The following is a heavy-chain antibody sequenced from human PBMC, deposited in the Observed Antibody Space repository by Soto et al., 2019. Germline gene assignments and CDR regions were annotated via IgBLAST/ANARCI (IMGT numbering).Heavy chain of an antibody. V-gene: IGHV4-4*07. CDR3: ARGQRFSDWFDP. J-gene: IGHJ5*02. Sequence: PXGTLSLTGSVSGGTISGYYWTWIRQPAGKGLEWIGRIYSSGNTKYNPSLQSRVTMSLDTSNNQFSLRLTSVTAADTAVYYCARGQRFSDWFDPWGQGTLVTVSS. D-gene: IGHD3-3*01. CDR2: IYSSGNT. CDR1: GGTISGYY.